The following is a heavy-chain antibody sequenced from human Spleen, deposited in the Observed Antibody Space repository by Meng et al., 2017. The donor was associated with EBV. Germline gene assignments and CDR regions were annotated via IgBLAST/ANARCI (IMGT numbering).Heavy chain of an antibody. Sequence: QVQLVQSGAEVKKPGSSVNVSCKASGGTFSNYGISWVRQTPGQGLEWMGEITPLYGIANYAEKFQGRVTITADTSTSSAYMELSSLTSDDTAVYYCVRDLWLRFGDCVWGQGTMVTVSA. CDR1: GGTFSNYG. V-gene: IGHV1-69*17. CDR3: VRDLWLRFGDCV. J-gene: IGHJ4*02. CDR2: ITPLYGIA. D-gene: IGHD5-12*01.